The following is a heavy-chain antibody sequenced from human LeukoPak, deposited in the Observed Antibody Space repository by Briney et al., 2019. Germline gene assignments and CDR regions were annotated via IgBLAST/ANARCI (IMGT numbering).Heavy chain of an antibody. J-gene: IGHJ4*02. D-gene: IGHD5-24*01. CDR1: YGSISSGDYY. CDR3: ARQFRRDRVDY. V-gene: IGHV4-30-4*01. Sequence: SETLSLTCTASYGSISSGDYYWSWIRQPPGKGLEWIGYIQYSGSTNYNSSLKSRVTISEDTSKNQVSLKLSSVTAADTAVYYCARQFRRDRVDYWGQGTLVTVSS. CDR2: IQYSGST.